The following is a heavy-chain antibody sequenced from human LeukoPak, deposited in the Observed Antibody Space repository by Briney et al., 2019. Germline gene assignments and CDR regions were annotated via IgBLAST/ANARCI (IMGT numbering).Heavy chain of an antibody. V-gene: IGHV3-53*05. Sequence: PGGSLRLSCAASGFTVSSNYMSWVRQAPGKGLEWVSVIYSGGSTYYADSVKGRFTISRDNSKNTLYLQMNSLRAEDTAVYYCAKDRRTDLWYFDLWGRGTLVTVSS. CDR2: IYSGGST. J-gene: IGHJ2*01. CDR1: GFTVSSNY. CDR3: AKDRRTDLWYFDL.